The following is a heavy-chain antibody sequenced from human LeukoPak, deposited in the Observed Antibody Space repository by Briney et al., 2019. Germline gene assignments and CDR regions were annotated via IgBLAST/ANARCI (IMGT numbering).Heavy chain of an antibody. CDR2: ISSSSSYI. J-gene: IGHJ4*02. V-gene: IGHV3-21*04. Sequence: PGGSLRLSGAASGFTFSSYSMNWVRQAPGKGLEWVSSISSSSSYIYYADSVKGRFTISRDNANNSLYLQMNSLRSEATAVYYCARGDWLANDYWGQGTLVTVSS. CDR1: GFTFSSYS. D-gene: IGHD3-9*01. CDR3: ARGDWLANDY.